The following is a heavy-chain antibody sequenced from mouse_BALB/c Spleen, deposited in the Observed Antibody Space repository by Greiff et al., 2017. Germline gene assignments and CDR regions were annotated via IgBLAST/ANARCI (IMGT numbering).Heavy chain of an antibody. V-gene: IGHV3-2*02. CDR2: ISYSGST. Sequence: EVKLQESGPGLVKPSQSLSLTCTVTGYSITSDYAWNWIRQFPGNKLEWMGYISYSGSTSYNPSLKSRISITRDTSKNQFFLQLNSVTTEDTATYYCARSDYYERFAYWGQGTLVTVSA. D-gene: IGHD1-1*01. J-gene: IGHJ3*01. CDR3: ARSDYYERFAY. CDR1: GYSITSDYA.